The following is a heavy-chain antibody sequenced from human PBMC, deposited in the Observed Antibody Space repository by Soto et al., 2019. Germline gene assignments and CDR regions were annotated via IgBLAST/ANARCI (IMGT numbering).Heavy chain of an antibody. J-gene: IGHJ6*02. CDR1: GFTFSSYG. CDR2: IWYDGSNK. V-gene: IGHV3-33*01. D-gene: IGHD6-13*01. CDR3: ARPHAEGIAAAGSDGMDV. Sequence: PGGSLRLSCAASGFTFSSYGMHWVRQAPGKGLEWVAVIWYDGSNKYYADSVKGRFTISRDNSKNMLYLQMNSLRAEDTAVYYCARPHAEGIAAAGSDGMDVWGQGTTVTVSS.